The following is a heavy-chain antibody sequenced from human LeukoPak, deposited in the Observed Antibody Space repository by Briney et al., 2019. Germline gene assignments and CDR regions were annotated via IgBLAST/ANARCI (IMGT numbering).Heavy chain of an antibody. V-gene: IGHV1-18*04. CDR1: GYTFTDYY. D-gene: IGHD3-22*01. Sequence: ASVKVSCKASGYTFTDYYIHWVRQAPGQGLEWMGWISAYNGNTNYAQKLQGRVTMTTDTSTSTAYMELRSLRSDDTAVYYCARDNYYDSSGYYPLDYYYYGMDVWGQGTTVTVSS. CDR3: ARDNYYDSSGYYPLDYYYYGMDV. CDR2: ISAYNGNT. J-gene: IGHJ6*02.